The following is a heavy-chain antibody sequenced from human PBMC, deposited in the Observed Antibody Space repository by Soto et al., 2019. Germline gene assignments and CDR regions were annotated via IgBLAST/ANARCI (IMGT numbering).Heavy chain of an antibody. CDR2: ISYDGSNK. Sequence: GGSLRLSCAASGFTFSSYAMHWVRQAPGKGLEWVAVISYDGSNKYYADSVKGRFTISRDNSKNTLYLQMNSLRAEDTAVYYCARGEYYDSSGYYETLDYWGQGTLVTVSS. V-gene: IGHV3-30-3*01. CDR3: ARGEYYDSSGYYETLDY. CDR1: GFTFSSYA. J-gene: IGHJ4*02. D-gene: IGHD3-22*01.